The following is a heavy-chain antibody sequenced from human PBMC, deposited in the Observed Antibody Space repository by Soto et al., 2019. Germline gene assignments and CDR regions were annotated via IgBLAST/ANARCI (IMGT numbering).Heavy chain of an antibody. V-gene: IGHV3-23*01. CDR1: GFPFSSRA. J-gene: IGHJ5*02. Sequence: EVQLLESGGGLVQPGGSLRLSCAASGFPFSSRAMSWVRQAPGKGLEWVSAISGRGTITYYADSVKGRFTISSDTSKNTLYLQMNSLRADDTAVYYCAEWARYCSGADCRAWCQGTLGTVSS. CDR2: ISGRGTIT. CDR3: AEWARYCSGADCRA. D-gene: IGHD2-15*01.